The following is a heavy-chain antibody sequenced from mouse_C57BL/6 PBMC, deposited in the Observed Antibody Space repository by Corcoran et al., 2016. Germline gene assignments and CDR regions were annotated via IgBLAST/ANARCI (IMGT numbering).Heavy chain of an antibody. CDR2: IDPANGNT. CDR1: GFHIKNTY. CDR3: ARWGDYDSLDY. J-gene: IGHJ2*01. V-gene: IGHV14-3*01. Sequence: EVQLQQSVAELVMPGASVKLSCTASGFHIKNTYMHWVKQRPEQGLEWIGRIDPANGNTKYAPKFQGKATITADTSSNTAYLQLSSRTSEDTAIYYCARWGDYDSLDYWGQGTTLTVSS. D-gene: IGHD2-4*01.